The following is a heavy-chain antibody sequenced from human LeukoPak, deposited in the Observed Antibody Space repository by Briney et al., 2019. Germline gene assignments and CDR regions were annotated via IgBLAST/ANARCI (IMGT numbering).Heavy chain of an antibody. CDR1: GFTFGSYS. CDR2: ISSSSSYI. J-gene: IGHJ1*01. D-gene: IGHD4-17*01. V-gene: IGHV3-21*01. CDR3: ARVPATVSDEYFQH. Sequence: GGSLRLSCAASGFTFGSYSMNWVRQAPGKGLEWVSSISSSSSYIYYADSVKGRFTISRDNAKNSLYLQMNSLRAEDTAVYYCARVPATVSDEYFQHWGQGTLVTVSS.